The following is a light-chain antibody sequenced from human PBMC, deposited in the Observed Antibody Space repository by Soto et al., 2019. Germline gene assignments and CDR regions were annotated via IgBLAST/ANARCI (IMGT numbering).Light chain of an antibody. Sequence: EVVVTQSPATLSVSPGERATLSCRASQSVGSNLAWFQQKPGQAPRLLIYGASTRATGVPARFSGSGSGTDFTLTISSLQSEDFAVYYCQQYTNWPPITLGQGTRLEI. CDR1: QSVGSN. J-gene: IGKJ5*01. V-gene: IGKV3-15*01. CDR2: GAS. CDR3: QQYTNWPPIT.